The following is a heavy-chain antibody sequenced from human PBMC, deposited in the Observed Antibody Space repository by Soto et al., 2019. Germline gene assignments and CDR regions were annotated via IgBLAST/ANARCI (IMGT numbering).Heavy chain of an antibody. CDR3: AKQAGEIRSLEWLRRYYYYYGMDV. Sequence: PGESLKISCKGSGYSFITYWIGWVRQAPGQGLEWMGGIIPIFGTANYAQKFQGRVTITADESTSTAYMELSSLRSEDTAVYYCAKQAGEIRSLEWLRRYYYYYGMDVWGQGTTVTVSS. J-gene: IGHJ6*02. D-gene: IGHD3-3*01. CDR2: IIPIFGTA. CDR1: GYSFITYW. V-gene: IGHV1-69*01.